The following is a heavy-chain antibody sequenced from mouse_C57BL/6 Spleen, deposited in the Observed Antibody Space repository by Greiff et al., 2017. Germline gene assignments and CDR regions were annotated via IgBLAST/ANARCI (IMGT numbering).Heavy chain of an antibody. Sequence: VQLQQPGTELVKPGASVKLSCKASGYTFTSYWMHWVKQRPGQGLEWIGNINPSNGGTNYNEKFKSKATLTVDKSSSTAYMQLSSLTSEDSAVYYCARPAYYSNYNYYAIDYWGQGTSVTVSS. CDR1: GYTFTSYW. CDR2: INPSNGGT. J-gene: IGHJ4*01. D-gene: IGHD2-5*01. V-gene: IGHV1-53*01. CDR3: ARPAYYSNYNYYAIDY.